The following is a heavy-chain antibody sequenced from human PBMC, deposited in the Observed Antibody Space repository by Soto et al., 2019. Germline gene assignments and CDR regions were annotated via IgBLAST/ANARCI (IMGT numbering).Heavy chain of an antibody. CDR3: ARSGTTYYGMDV. CDR2: INPNSGVT. V-gene: IGHV1-2*02. J-gene: IGHJ6*02. Sequence: ASVKVSCKASGGTFTVYYMHFVLQAPGQWLEWMGWINPNSGVTNYAQKFQGRVTMTRDTSISTAYMELSRLRSDDTAVYYCARSGTTYYGMDVWGQGTTVTVSS. CDR1: GGTFTVYY. D-gene: IGHD1-7*01.